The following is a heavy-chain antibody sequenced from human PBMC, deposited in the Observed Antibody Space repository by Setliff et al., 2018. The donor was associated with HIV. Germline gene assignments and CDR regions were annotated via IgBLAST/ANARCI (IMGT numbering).Heavy chain of an antibody. D-gene: IGHD2-15*01. J-gene: IGHJ4*02. V-gene: IGHV4-31*02. CDR3: ARSPGPAYCSGGSCYDYFDY. CDR2: IYYGGST. CDR1: GGSIRSSGYY. Sequence: SETLSLTCTVSGGSIRSSGYYWSWIRQHQGKGLGWIEYIYYGGSTYYNPSLKSRVTISVDTSKNPFSLKLSSVTAADTAVYYCARSPGPAYCSGGSCYDYFDYWGKGTLVTVSS.